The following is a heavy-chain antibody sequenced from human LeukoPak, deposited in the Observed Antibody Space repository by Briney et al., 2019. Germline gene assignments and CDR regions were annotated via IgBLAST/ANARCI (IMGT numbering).Heavy chain of an antibody. V-gene: IGHV4-59*01. D-gene: IGHD6-13*01. CDR3: ARAVSSNYYGMDV. J-gene: IGHJ6*02. CDR1: GGSISSYY. Sequence: SETLSLTCTVSGGSISSYYWSWIRQPPGKGLEWIGYIYYSGSTNYNPSLKSRVTISVDMSKNQFSLKLSSVTAADTAVYYCARAVSSNYYGMDVWGQGTTVTVSS. CDR2: IYYSGST.